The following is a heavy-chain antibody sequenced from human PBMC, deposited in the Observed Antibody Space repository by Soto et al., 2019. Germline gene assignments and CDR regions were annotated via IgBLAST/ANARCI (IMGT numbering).Heavy chain of an antibody. CDR3: SITRHYHGAAFDS. Sequence: RGESLKISCSGSAFTFTNYYIGWVRQMPGKGLEWMGIIYPGDSETTYSPSFQGQVTFSVDKSLNIAYLQWSSLKASDTAIYYCSITRHYHGAAFDSWGHGTLVTVSS. CDR2: IYPGDSET. J-gene: IGHJ4*01. CDR1: AFTFTNYY. V-gene: IGHV5-51*01. D-gene: IGHD3-10*01.